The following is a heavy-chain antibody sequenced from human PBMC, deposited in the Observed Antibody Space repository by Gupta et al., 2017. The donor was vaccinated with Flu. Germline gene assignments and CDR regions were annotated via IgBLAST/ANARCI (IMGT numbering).Heavy chain of an antibody. J-gene: IGHJ4*02. CDR3: ARKGGGHCSGGTCYSFDY. V-gene: IGHV1-69*01. CDR2: IIPVFGPT. CDR1: GVTFSDYA. D-gene: IGHD2-15*01. Sequence: QVQLVQSGAEGKKPGSSVKVSCQASGVTFSDYANNWVRRAPGHGLEWMGGIIPVFGPTKYAQKFQGRVTITADESTNTAYLELSSLRSEDTAVYYCARKGGGHCSGGTCYSFDYWGQGTLVTVSS.